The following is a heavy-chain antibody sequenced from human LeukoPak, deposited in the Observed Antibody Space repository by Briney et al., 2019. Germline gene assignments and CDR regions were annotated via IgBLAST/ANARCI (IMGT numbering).Heavy chain of an antibody. CDR1: GFTFSSYE. Sequence: GPLRLSCAASGFTFSSYEIYWVSQAPASGLEWVLRITSDGSSTHYEDSVTGRFTISRNNAKNTLYLQMNSLRAEDTAVYYCASTKVDLVKGFDPWGQRTRVTVST. V-gene: IGHV3-74*01. CDR3: ASTKVDLVKGFDP. D-gene: IGHD2-21*01. J-gene: IGHJ5*02. CDR2: ITSDGSST.